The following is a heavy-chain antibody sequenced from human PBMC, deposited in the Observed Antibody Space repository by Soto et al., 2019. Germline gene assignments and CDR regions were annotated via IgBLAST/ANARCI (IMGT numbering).Heavy chain of an antibody. Sequence: GGSLRLSCAASGFTFSNAWMSWVRQAPGKGLEWVGRIKSKTDGGTTDYAAPVKGRFTISRDDSKNTLYLQMNSLKTEDTAVYYCTTDGYYDFWSGYSNHLYYFDYWGQGTLVTVSS. CDR2: IKSKTDGGTT. CDR3: TTDGYYDFWSGYSNHLYYFDY. J-gene: IGHJ4*02. CDR1: GFTFSNAW. D-gene: IGHD3-3*01. V-gene: IGHV3-15*01.